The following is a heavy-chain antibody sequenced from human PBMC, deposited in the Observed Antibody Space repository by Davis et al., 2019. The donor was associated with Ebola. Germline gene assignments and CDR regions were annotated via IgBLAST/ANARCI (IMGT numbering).Heavy chain of an antibody. V-gene: IGHV3-21*01. CDR3: ARPYYDKGHYYFDH. CDR1: GFTFSSYT. J-gene: IGHJ4*02. D-gene: IGHD3-22*01. Sequence: PGGSLRLSCAASGFTFSSYTMNWVRRAPGKGLEWVSSISSGGGYIYYADSLKGRFTISRDNAKNSLYLQLNSLRPEDTAVYYCARPYYDKGHYYFDHWGQGTLVTVSS. CDR2: ISSGGGYI.